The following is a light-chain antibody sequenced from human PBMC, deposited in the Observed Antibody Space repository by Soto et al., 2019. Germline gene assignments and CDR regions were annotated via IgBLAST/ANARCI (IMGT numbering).Light chain of an antibody. Sequence: QSVLTQPRSVSGSPGQSVTISCTGTNSDVGGYNFVSWYQQVPGKAPKLMIYDVSNRPSGVPDRFSGSKSGSTAALTISGLQADDEGVYYCCSYAGNYIYVFGTGTKVTVL. V-gene: IGLV2-11*01. J-gene: IGLJ1*01. CDR2: DVS. CDR3: CSYAGNYIYV. CDR1: NSDVGGYNF.